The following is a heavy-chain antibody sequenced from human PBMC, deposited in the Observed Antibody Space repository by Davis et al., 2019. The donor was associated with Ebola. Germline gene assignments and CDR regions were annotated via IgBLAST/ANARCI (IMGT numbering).Heavy chain of an antibody. D-gene: IGHD3-3*01. J-gene: IGHJ6*02. Sequence: ASVKVSCQASGYTFTSYYMHWVRQAPGQGLEWMGIINPSGGSTSYAQKFQGRVTMTRDTSTSTVYMELSSLRSEDTAVYYCARCRERITIFGSARLYGMDVWGQGTTVTVSS. CDR2: INPSGGST. CDR3: ARCRERITIFGSARLYGMDV. CDR1: GYTFTSYY. V-gene: IGHV1-46*01.